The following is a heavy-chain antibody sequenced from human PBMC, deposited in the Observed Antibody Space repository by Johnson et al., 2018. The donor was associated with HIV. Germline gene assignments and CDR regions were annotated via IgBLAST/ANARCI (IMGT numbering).Heavy chain of an antibody. Sequence: VQLVESGGDLVQPGGSLGLSCAASGFTFRSYAMSWVRQAPGRGLEWVSSISCTGGTTYYADSVKGRFTISRDNSKNMLFLQMNSLKAEDTAVYYCAKSQDRSAHDYDFDLWGQGTVVTVSS. D-gene: IGHD3-22*01. V-gene: IGHV3-23*04. J-gene: IGHJ3*01. CDR3: AKSQDRSAHDYDFDL. CDR1: GFTFRSYA. CDR2: ISCTGGTT.